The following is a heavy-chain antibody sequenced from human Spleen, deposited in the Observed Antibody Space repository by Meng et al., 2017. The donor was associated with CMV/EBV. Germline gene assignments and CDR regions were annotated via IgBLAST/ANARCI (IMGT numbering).Heavy chain of an antibody. CDR2: LSSTSRYI. D-gene: IGHD3-3*01. Sequence: GGSLRLSCRASGFTFDTYTMNWVRQTPGKGLEWVSSLSSTSRYIYYADSVKGRFTISRDNAKNSLYLQMNSLRAEDTAVYYCARSEAAYNDFWSGFLYDFWGQGTLVTVSS. V-gene: IGHV3-21*01. J-gene: IGHJ4*02. CDR1: GFTFDTYT. CDR3: ARSEAAYNDFWSGFLYDF.